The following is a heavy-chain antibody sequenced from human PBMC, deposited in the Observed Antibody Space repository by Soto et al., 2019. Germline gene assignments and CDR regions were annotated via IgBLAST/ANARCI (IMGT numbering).Heavy chain of an antibody. Sequence: ASVKVSCKASGYSFTTYGISWVRQAPGQGLEWMGWISPYTGKTNYAQKLQGRVTMTTDTSTSTAYMDLRSLRSDDTAVYYSARDRYYDILTGPDYWGEGTLVTVSS. V-gene: IGHV1-18*04. CDR3: ARDRYYDILTGPDY. J-gene: IGHJ4*02. D-gene: IGHD3-9*01. CDR1: GYSFTTYG. CDR2: ISPYTGKT.